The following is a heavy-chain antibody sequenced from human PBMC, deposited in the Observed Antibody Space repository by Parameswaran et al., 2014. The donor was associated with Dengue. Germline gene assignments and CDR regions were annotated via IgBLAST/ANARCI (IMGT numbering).Heavy chain of an antibody. V-gene: IGHV1-69*01. Sequence: SWVRQAPGQGLEWMGGIIPIFGTANYAQKFQGRVTITADESTSTAYMELSSLRSEDTAVYYCARVSEVWAPLGYYYYGMDVWGQGTTVTVSS. J-gene: IGHJ6*02. D-gene: IGHD3-16*01. CDR2: IIPIFGTA. CDR3: ARVSEVWAPLGYYYYGMDV.